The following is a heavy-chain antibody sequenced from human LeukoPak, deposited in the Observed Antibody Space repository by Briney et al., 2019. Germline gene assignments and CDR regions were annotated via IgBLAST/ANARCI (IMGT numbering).Heavy chain of an antibody. CDR2: ISSSSSYI. Sequence: TGGSLRLSCAASGFTFSSYNMNWVRQAPGKGLEWVSSISSSSSYIYYADSVKGRFTISRDNAKNSLYLQMNSLRAEDTAVYYCAREYDFWSRQTYYYGMDVWGQGTTVTVSS. D-gene: IGHD3-3*01. V-gene: IGHV3-21*01. J-gene: IGHJ6*02. CDR1: GFTFSSYN. CDR3: AREYDFWSRQTYYYGMDV.